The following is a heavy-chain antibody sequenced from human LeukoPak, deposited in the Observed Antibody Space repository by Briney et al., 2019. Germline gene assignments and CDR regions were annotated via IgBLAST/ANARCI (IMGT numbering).Heavy chain of an antibody. CDR1: DYSIKKSAYY. CDR3: ASLSGVSYYDYVWGSYPFDC. D-gene: IGHD3-16*02. J-gene: IGHJ4*02. CDR2: LSYSGST. V-gene: IGHV4-39*01. Sequence: SETLSLTCTVSDYSIKKSAYYWGWIRQSPVKGLEWIGSLSYSGSTYYNPSLRSRVTISVDTSKNQFSLKLSSVTAADTAVYYCASLSGVSYYDYVWGSYPFDCWGQGTLVTVSS.